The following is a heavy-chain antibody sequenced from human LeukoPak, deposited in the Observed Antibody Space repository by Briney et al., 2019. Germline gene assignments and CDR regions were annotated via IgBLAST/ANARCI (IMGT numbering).Heavy chain of an antibody. CDR2: ISYDGSNK. CDR3: ARGTGPTGSSGYYYYYYGMDV. Sequence: GGSLRLSCAASRITFRSYAMHWVRQAPGKGLDWVAVISYDGSNKYYADSVKGRFTISRDNSKNTLYLQMNSLRAEDTAVYYCARGTGPTGSSGYYYYYYGMDVWGQGTTVTVSS. CDR1: RITFRSYA. J-gene: IGHJ6*02. D-gene: IGHD3-22*01. V-gene: IGHV3-30-3*01.